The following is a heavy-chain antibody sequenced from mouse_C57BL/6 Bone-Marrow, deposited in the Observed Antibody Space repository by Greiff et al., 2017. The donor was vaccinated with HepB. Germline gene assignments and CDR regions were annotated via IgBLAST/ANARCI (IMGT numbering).Heavy chain of an antibody. Sequence: DVQLQESGGGLVQPKGSLKLSCAASGFTFNTYAMHWVRQAPGKGLEWVARIRSKSSNYATYYADSVKDRFTISRDDSQSMLYLQMNNLKTEDTAMYYCVRDRLGRGYFDYWGQGTTLTVSS. CDR1: GFTFNTYA. D-gene: IGHD4-1*01. CDR3: VRDRLGRGYFDY. V-gene: IGHV10-3*01. CDR2: IRSKSSNYAT. J-gene: IGHJ2*01.